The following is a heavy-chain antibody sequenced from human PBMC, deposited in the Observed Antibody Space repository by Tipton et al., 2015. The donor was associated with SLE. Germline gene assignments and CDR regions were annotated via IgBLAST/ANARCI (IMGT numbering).Heavy chain of an antibody. D-gene: IGHD3-22*01. CDR1: GFTFSSYA. CDR2: ISYVGSTK. CDR3: ARDYDSSGSFDY. V-gene: IGHV3-30*04. J-gene: IGHJ4*02. Sequence: SLRLSCAASGFTFSSYAMHWVRQAPGKGLEWVAVISYVGSTKYYADSVKGRFTISRDNSKNTLYLQMNILRAEDTAVYYCARDYDSSGSFDYWGQRTLVTVSS.